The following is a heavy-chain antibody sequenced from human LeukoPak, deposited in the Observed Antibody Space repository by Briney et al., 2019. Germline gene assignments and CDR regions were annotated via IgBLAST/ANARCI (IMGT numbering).Heavy chain of an antibody. CDR3: AKDYRITISGYGY. CDR2: IRYDGSNK. J-gene: IGHJ4*02. Sequence: GGSLRLSCAASGFTFSSYGMHWVRQAPGKGLEWVAFIRYDGSNKYYADSVKGRFTISRDNSKNTLYLQMNSLRAEDTAVYYCAKDYRITISGYGYWGQGTLVTVSS. D-gene: IGHD3-3*01. CDR1: GFTFSSYG. V-gene: IGHV3-30*02.